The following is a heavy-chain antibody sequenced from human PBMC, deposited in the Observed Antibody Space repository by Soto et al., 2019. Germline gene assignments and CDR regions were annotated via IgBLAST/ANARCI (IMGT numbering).Heavy chain of an antibody. CDR3: ARGGIAAAGTYHYYYYGMDV. CDR1: GGSISSGGYS. J-gene: IGHJ6*02. V-gene: IGHV4-30-2*01. D-gene: IGHD6-13*01. Sequence: TLSLPCAVSGGSISSGGYSWSWIRQPPGKGLEWIGYIYHSGSTYYNPSLKSRVTISVDRSKNQFSLKLNSVTAADTAVYYCARGGIAAAGTYHYYYYGMDVWGQGITVNVSS. CDR2: IYHSGST.